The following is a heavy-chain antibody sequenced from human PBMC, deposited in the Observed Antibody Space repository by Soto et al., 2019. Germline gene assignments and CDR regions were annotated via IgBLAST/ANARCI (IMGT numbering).Heavy chain of an antibody. V-gene: IGHV3-21*01. CDR2: ISSSSSYI. J-gene: IGHJ5*02. D-gene: IGHD2-2*01. CDR1: GFTFSSYS. Sequence: GGSLRLSCAASGFTFSSYSMNWVRQAPGKGLEWVSSISSSSSYIYYADSVKGRFTISRDNAKNSLYLQMNSLRAEDTAVYYCARDNRRAAGYCSSTSCYDWFDPWGQGTLVTVSS. CDR3: ARDNRRAAGYCSSTSCYDWFDP.